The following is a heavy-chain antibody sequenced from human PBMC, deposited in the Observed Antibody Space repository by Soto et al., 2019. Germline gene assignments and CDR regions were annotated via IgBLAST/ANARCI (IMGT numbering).Heavy chain of an antibody. V-gene: IGHV4-59*01. CDR1: GGSISSYY. D-gene: IGHD2-15*01. CDR3: ARPYGGNGFDY. J-gene: IGHJ4*02. Sequence: SETLSLTCTVSGGSISSYYWSWIRQPPGKGLEWIGYIYYSGSTNYNPSLKSRVTISVDTSKNQFSLKLSSVTAADTAVYYCARPYGGNGFDYWGQGTLVTVSS. CDR2: IYYSGST.